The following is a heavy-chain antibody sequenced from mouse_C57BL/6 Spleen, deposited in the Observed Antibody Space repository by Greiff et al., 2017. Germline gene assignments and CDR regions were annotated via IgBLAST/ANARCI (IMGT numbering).Heavy chain of an antibody. V-gene: IGHV1-42*01. J-gene: IGHJ1*03. CDR3: ARSGTRYIDV. D-gene: IGHD2-14*01. CDR1: GYSFTGYY. Sequence: EVQLQQSGPELVKPGASVKISCKASGYSFTGYYMNWVKQSPEKSLEWIGEINPSTGGTTYNQKFKAKATLTVDKSSSTAYMQLKSLTSEDSAVYYCARSGTRYIDVWGTGTTVTVSS. CDR2: INPSTGGT.